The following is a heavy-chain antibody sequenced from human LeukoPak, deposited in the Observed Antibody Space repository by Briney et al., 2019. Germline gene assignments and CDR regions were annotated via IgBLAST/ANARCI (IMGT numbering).Heavy chain of an antibody. CDR2: ISAYNGNT. Sequence: ASVKVSCKASGYTFTSYGISWVRQAPGQGLEWMGWISAYNGNTNYAQKLQGRVTMTTDTSTSTAYMELRSLRSDDTAVYYCARDFGYYDSSGYRLTYYYYGMDVWGQGTTVTVSS. D-gene: IGHD3-22*01. J-gene: IGHJ6*02. CDR3: ARDFGYYDSSGYRLTYYYYGMDV. V-gene: IGHV1-18*01. CDR1: GYTFTSYG.